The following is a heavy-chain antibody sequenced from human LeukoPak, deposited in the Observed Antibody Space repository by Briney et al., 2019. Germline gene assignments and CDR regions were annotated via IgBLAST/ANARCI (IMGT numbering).Heavy chain of an antibody. J-gene: IGHJ4*02. CDR3: ATSLDDHIWGNYRPTYHSFAY. Sequence: SETLSLTCAVYGGSFSGYYWTWIRQPPGKGLEWSGEINHRETTTYNPSLKSRATVSLAMYKNQFSLKLSSVTAADTAVYYCATSLDDHIWGNYRPTYHSFAYWGKGTLVTVSS. V-gene: IGHV4-34*01. CDR1: GGSFSGYY. CDR2: INHRETT. D-gene: IGHD3-16*02.